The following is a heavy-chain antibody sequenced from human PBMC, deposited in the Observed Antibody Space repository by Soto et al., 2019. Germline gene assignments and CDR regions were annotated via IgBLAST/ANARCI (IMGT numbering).Heavy chain of an antibody. CDR2: IIGNGDTT. V-gene: IGHV3-23*01. Sequence: EVQLLEAGGGLVQPGVSLRLSCAASGVSFRNYGMNWVRQAPGKGLEWLSAIIGNGDTTYYADSVRGRFTISRDNSKNTLYLQLNDLGAEDTAIYYCAKDYDYGDSLPFDYWGQGTLVTVSS. J-gene: IGHJ4*02. D-gene: IGHD4-17*01. CDR1: GVSFRNYG. CDR3: AKDYDYGDSLPFDY.